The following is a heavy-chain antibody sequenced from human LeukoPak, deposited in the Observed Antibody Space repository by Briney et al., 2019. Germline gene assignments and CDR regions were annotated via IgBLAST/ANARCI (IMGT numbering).Heavy chain of an antibody. CDR3: VRAYSGSYYFDY. V-gene: IGHV1-8*01. J-gene: IGHJ4*02. CDR2: MNPNSGNT. CDR1: GYTFTSYD. D-gene: IGHD1-26*01. Sequence: GASVKVSCKASGYTFTSYDINWVRQATGQGLEWMGWMNPNSGNTGYAQKFQGRVTMTRNTSISTAYMELSSLRSEDTAVYYCVRAYSGSYYFDYWGQGTLVTVSS.